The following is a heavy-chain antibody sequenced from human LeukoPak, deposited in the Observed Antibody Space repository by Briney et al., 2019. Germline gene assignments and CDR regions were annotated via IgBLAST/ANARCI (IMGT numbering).Heavy chain of an antibody. Sequence: GGSLRLSCAASGFTFSDYYMSWIRQAPGKGLEWISYISSSGDTIFYADSVKGRFTISRDNAKNSLYLKMNSLRAEDTAVYYCAKGHGWEASYYYYYMDVWGKGTTVTISS. CDR2: ISSSGDTI. D-gene: IGHD1-26*01. V-gene: IGHV3-11*04. CDR3: AKGHGWEASYYYYYMDV. J-gene: IGHJ6*03. CDR1: GFTFSDYY.